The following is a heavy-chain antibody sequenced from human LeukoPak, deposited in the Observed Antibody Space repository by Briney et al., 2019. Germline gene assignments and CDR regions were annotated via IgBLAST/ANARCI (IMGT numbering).Heavy chain of an antibody. D-gene: IGHD4-17*01. CDR1: GYTFTSYD. V-gene: IGHV1-8*01. CDR3: ARTTVTTQFYYYYYYGMDV. CDR2: MNPNSGNT. Sequence: GASVKVSCKASGYTFTSYDINWVRQATGQGLEWMGWMNPNSGNTGYAQKFQGRVTMTRNTSISTAYMELSSLRSEDTAVYYCARTTVTTQFYYYYYYGMDVWGQGTTVTVSS. J-gene: IGHJ6*02.